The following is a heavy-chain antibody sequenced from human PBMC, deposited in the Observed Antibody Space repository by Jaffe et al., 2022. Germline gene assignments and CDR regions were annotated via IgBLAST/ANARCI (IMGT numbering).Heavy chain of an antibody. J-gene: IGHJ5*02. D-gene: IGHD3-22*01. CDR1: GYSFTSYW. CDR3: VRHHWIPNYYYDSIQYNWFDP. Sequence: EVQLVQSGAEVKKPGESLKISCKGSGYSFTSYWIGWVRQMPGKGLEWMGIIYPGDSDTRYSPSFQGQVTISADKSISTAYLQWSSLKASDTAMYYCVRHHWIPNYYYDSIQYNWFDPWGQGTLVTVSS. CDR2: IYPGDSDT. V-gene: IGHV5-51*01.